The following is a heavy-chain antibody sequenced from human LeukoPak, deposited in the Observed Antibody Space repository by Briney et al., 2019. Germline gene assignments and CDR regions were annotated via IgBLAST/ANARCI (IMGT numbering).Heavy chain of an antibody. V-gene: IGHV3-30*04. J-gene: IGHJ4*02. D-gene: IGHD5-12*01. CDR3: ARDVGGYAFDY. CDR2: MSYDGSHK. CDR1: GFTFNSYT. Sequence: GRSLRLSCVDSGFTFNSYTLHWVRQAPGKGLEWVAVMSYDGSHKYHADSVKGRFTISRDNSKNTLYLQMNSLRAEDTAIYFCARDVGGYAFDYWGQGTLVSVSS.